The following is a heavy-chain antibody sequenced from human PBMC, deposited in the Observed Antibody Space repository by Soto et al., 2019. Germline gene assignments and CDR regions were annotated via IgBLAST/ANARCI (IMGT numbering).Heavy chain of an antibody. CDR2: IYSRGNT. CDR1: GGSINSGLYY. Sequence: SETLSLTCTVSGGSINSGLYYWTWIRQHPGKGLEWIGYIYSRGNTIYTPSLKSRVNISVDTSKNQFSLKLSSVTAADTAVYYCGTTSIVVVPGGWFDPWGQGTLITVSS. J-gene: IGHJ5*02. V-gene: IGHV4-31*03. CDR3: GTTSIVVVPGGWFDP. D-gene: IGHD2-2*01.